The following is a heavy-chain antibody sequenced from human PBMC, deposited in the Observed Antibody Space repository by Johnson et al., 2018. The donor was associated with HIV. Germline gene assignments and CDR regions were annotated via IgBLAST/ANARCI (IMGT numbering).Heavy chain of an antibody. Sequence: VQLVESGGGLVKPGGSLRLSCAASGFTVSSNYMSWVSQAPGKGLEWVAVISHDGSKKYYTDSVEGRFTISRDNFKNTLYLQMNSLRDEDTAVYYCARGSRLTGTTVAFDIWGQGTMVTVSS. V-gene: IGHV3-30*03. J-gene: IGHJ3*02. CDR2: ISHDGSKK. D-gene: IGHD1-7*01. CDR3: ARGSRLTGTTVAFDI. CDR1: GFTVSSNY.